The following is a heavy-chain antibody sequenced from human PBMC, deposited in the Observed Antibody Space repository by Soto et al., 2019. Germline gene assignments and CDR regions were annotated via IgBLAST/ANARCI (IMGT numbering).Heavy chain of an antibody. CDR2: ISGSGGST. CDR1: GFTFSSYA. D-gene: IGHD3-3*01. J-gene: IGHJ3*01. CDR3: AKDLGGRSFLYAFDL. Sequence: GGSLRLSCAASGFTFSSYAMSWVRQAPGKGLEWVSAISGSGGSTYYADSVKGRFTISRDNSKNTLYLQMNSLRAEDTAVYYCAKDLGGRSFLYAFDLWGQGTMVTVSS. V-gene: IGHV3-23*01.